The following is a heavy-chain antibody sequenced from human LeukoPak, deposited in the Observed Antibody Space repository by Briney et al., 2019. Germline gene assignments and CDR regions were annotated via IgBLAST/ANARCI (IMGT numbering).Heavy chain of an antibody. CDR2: IYYSGST. D-gene: IGHD1-14*01. J-gene: IGHJ6*03. CDR3: ARQLTGTEYMDV. V-gene: IGHV4-39*01. CDR1: GGSISSSSYY. Sequence: SETLSLTYTVSGGSISSSSYYWGWIRQPPGKGLEWIGSIYYSGSTYYNPSLKSRVTISVDTSKRQFSLKLTSVTAADTAVYYCARQLTGTEYMDVWGKGTTVTISS.